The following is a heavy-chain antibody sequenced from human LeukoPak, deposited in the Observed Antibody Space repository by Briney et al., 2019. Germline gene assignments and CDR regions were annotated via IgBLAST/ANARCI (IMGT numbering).Heavy chain of an antibody. D-gene: IGHD2-21*01. CDR1: GFTFSSYW. V-gene: IGHV3-7*01. Sequence: GGSLRLSCAASGFTFSSYWMSWVRQAPGKGLEWVANIKQDGSEKDYVDSVKGRFTISRDTAKNSLYLQMNSLRAEDTAVYYCARIKSQGVVVPLLRSTYYFDYWGQGTLVTVSS. CDR3: ARIKSQGVVVPLLRSTYYFDY. CDR2: IKQDGSEK. J-gene: IGHJ4*02.